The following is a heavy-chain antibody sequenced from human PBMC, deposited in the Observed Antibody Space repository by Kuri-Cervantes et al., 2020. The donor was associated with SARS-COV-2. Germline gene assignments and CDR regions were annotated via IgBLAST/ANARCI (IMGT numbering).Heavy chain of an antibody. CDR2: INTNTGNP. CDR1: GYTFTSYA. CDR3: ARSQYSSSSPTLPTHYYYYGMDV. V-gene: IGHV7-4-1*02. D-gene: IGHD6-6*01. Sequence: GGSLRLSCKASGYTFTSYAMNWVRQAPGQGLEWMGWINTNTGNPTYAQGFTGRFVFSLDTSVSTAYLQISSLKAEDTAVYYCARSQYSSSSPTLPTHYYYYGMDVWGQGTTVTVSS. J-gene: IGHJ6*02.